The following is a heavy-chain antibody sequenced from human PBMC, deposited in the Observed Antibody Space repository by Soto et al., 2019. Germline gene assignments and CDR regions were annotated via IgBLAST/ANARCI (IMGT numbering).Heavy chain of an antibody. J-gene: IGHJ4*02. CDR1: GYTFTSYA. V-gene: IGHV1-3*01. Sequence: QVQLVQSGAEVKKPGASVKVSCKASGYTFTSYAMHWVRQAPGQRLEWMGWINAGNGNTKYSQKFQGRVTITRDTSASTAYMELSSLRSEATAVYYCARGYGSGIMVGYWSQGTLVTVSS. CDR3: ARGYGSGIMVGY. D-gene: IGHD3-10*01. CDR2: INAGNGNT.